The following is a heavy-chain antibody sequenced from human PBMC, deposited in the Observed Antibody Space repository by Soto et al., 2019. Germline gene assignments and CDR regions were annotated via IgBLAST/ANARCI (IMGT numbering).Heavy chain of an antibody. D-gene: IGHD3-16*01. CDR3: AKTPQGENLLIAFDV. CDR2: VKQDGSEK. Sequence: GGSLRLSCEASGFTFTQFWMSWVRQAPGKGLEWVACVKQDGSEKYYVDSVKGRFTISRDNAKNSLFLQMNSLRVEDTSVYYSAKTPQGENLLIAFDVGGKGTMVTV. CDR1: GFTFTQFW. J-gene: IGHJ3*01. V-gene: IGHV3-7*01.